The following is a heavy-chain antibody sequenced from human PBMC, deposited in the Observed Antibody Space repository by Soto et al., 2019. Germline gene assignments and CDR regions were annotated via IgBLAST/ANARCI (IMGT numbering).Heavy chain of an antibody. V-gene: IGHV3-30*18. CDR2: ISFDGSNK. CDR3: AKDPQYSGYAVHYYYYMDV. D-gene: IGHD5-12*01. Sequence: GGSLRLSCAASGFTFSSYGMHWVRQAPGKGLEWVAVISFDGSNKYYADSVKGRFTISRDNSKNTLYLQMNSLRAEDTAVYYCAKDPQYSGYAVHYYYYMDVWGKGTTVTVSS. CDR1: GFTFSSYG. J-gene: IGHJ6*03.